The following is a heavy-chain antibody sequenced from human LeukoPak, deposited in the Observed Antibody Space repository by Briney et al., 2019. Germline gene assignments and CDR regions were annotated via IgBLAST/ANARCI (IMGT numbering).Heavy chain of an antibody. J-gene: IGHJ6*03. Sequence: TLSLTCTVSGGSISSGDYYWSWIRQPPGKGLEWIGYIYYSGSTYYNPSLKSRVTISVDTSKNQFSLKLSSVTAADTAVYYCARDQDTAMVLGGNYYYYYMDVWGKGTTVTVS. CDR2: IYYSGST. CDR1: GGSISSGDYY. D-gene: IGHD5-18*01. V-gene: IGHV4-30-4*01. CDR3: ARDQDTAMVLGGNYYYYYMDV.